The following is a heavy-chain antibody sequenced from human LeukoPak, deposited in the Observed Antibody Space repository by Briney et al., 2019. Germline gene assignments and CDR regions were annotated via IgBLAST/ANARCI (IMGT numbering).Heavy chain of an antibody. CDR1: GFVFSRNG. CDR2: ISGRSTTT. D-gene: IGHD3-22*01. V-gene: IGHV3-48*01. Sequence: GGSLRLSCEASGFVFSRNGMNWVRQAPGKGLEWVSYISGRSTTTYYADSVKGRFTISRDNAKNSLYLQMNSLRAEDTAVYYCAKDAGYDSSGYSSDHWGQGTLVTVSS. J-gene: IGHJ4*02. CDR3: AKDAGYDSSGYSSDH.